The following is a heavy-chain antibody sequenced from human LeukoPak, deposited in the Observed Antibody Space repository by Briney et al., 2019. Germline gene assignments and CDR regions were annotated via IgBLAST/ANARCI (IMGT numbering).Heavy chain of an antibody. D-gene: IGHD1-26*01. J-gene: IGHJ4*02. V-gene: IGHV1-18*01. Sequence: ASVKVSCKASGYTFTSYGINWVRQAPGQGLEWMGWISAYNGNTNYAQKLQGRVTMTTDTSTSTAYMELRSLRSDDTAVYYCARDLDHYSGRYGGFGHDFWGQGTLVTVSS. CDR1: GYTFTSYG. CDR3: ARDLDHYSGRYGGFGHDF. CDR2: ISAYNGNT.